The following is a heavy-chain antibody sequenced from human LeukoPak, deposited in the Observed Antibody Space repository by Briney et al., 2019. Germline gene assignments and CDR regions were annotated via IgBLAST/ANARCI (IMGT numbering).Heavy chain of an antibody. CDR2: INHSGST. V-gene: IGHV4-34*01. J-gene: IGHJ4*02. Sequence: SETLSLTCAVYGGFFSGYYWSWIRQPPGKGLEWIGEINHSGSTNYNPSLKSRVTISVDTSKNQFSLKLSSVTAADTAVYYCARGYSSSWSYFDYWGQGTLVTVSS. D-gene: IGHD6-13*01. CDR3: ARGYSSSWSYFDY. CDR1: GGFFSGYY.